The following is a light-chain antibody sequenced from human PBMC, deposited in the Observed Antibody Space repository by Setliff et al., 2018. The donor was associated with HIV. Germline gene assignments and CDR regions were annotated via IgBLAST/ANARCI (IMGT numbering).Light chain of an antibody. CDR2: DVI. V-gene: IGLV2-11*01. CDR3: CSYAGSHTFV. CDR1: TRDVGGYNF. J-gene: IGLJ1*01. Sequence: QSALTQPRSVSGSPGQSVTISCTGTTRDVGGYNFVSWYQHHPGKAPKLMIYDVIKRPSGVPDRFSGSKSGNTASLTISGLQAEDEADYYCCSYAGSHTFVFGTGTKVTV.